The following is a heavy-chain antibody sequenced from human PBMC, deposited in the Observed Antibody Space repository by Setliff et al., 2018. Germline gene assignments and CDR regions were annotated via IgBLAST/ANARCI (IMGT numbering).Heavy chain of an antibody. Sequence: PSETLSLTCSASGGSISTSSYYWGWIRQPPGKGLEWIGSIFPSGSTNYNPSLKSRVTISVDTSKNQFSLKLSSVTAADTAVYYCARAFTYYNFWSGYGYGMDVWGQGTTVTVSS. V-gene: IGHV4-39*07. J-gene: IGHJ6*02. CDR1: GGSISTSSYY. CDR3: ARAFTYYNFWSGYGYGMDV. D-gene: IGHD3-3*01. CDR2: IFPSGST.